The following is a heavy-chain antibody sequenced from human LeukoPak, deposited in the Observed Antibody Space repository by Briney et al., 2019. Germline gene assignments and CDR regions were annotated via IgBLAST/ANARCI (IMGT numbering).Heavy chain of an antibody. D-gene: IGHD6-19*01. Sequence: SETLSLTCAVYGGSFSGYYWSWIRQPPGKGLEWIGEINHSGSTNYNPSLKSRVTISVDTSKNQFSLKLSSVTAADTAVYYCARAPYSSGWYRLYYFDYWGQGTLVTVSS. CDR1: GGSFSGYY. CDR2: INHSGST. J-gene: IGHJ4*02. V-gene: IGHV4-34*01. CDR3: ARAPYSSGWYRLYYFDY.